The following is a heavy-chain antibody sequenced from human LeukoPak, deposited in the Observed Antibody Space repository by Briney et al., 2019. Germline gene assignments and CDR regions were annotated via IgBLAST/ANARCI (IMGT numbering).Heavy chain of an antibody. CDR3: ARGKISSSDLFDP. Sequence: GGSLRLSCAASGFTFSSYSMNWVRQAPGKGLEWVSYISSSSSTIYYADSVKDRFTISRDNAKNSLYLQMNSLRAEDTAVYYCARGKISSSDLFDPWGQGTLVTVSS. V-gene: IGHV3-48*04. CDR1: GFTFSSYS. D-gene: IGHD6-13*01. CDR2: ISSSSSTI. J-gene: IGHJ5*02.